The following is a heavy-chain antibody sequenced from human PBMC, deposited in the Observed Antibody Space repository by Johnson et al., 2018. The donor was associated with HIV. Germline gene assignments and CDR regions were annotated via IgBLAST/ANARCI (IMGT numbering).Heavy chain of an antibody. CDR2: ISTSGSTT. D-gene: IGHD4-11*01. J-gene: IGHJ3*02. CDR1: GFNLSDYY. CDR3: ARVPFPRPTSPNYINYAFDI. Sequence: QVQLVESGGGLVQPGGSLRLSCAASGFNLSDYYMSLIRQAPGKGLECVSYISTSGSTTYYVDSVKGRFTISRDNSKNTLYLQMNSLTTEDTAMYYCARVPFPRPTSPNYINYAFDIWGQGTVVTVSP. V-gene: IGHV3-11*04.